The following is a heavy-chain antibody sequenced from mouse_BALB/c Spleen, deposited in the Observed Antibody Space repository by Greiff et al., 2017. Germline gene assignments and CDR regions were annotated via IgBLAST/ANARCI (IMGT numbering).Heavy chain of an antibody. V-gene: IGHV1-39*01. CDR2: INPYYGST. Sequence: VQLQQTGPELVKPGASVKISCKASGYSFTDYIMLWVKQSHGKSLEWIGNINPYYGSTSYNLKFKGKATLTVDKSSSTAYMQLNSLTSEDSAVYYCARAIATAAMDYWGQGTSVTVSS. J-gene: IGHJ4*01. D-gene: IGHD1-1*01. CDR3: ARAIATAAMDY. CDR1: GYSFTDYI.